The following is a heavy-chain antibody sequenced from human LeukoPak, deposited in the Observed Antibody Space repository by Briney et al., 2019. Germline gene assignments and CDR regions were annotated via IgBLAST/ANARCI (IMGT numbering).Heavy chain of an antibody. Sequence: GGSLRLSCAASGFSFSSYSMNWVRQAPGKGLEWVSSISSTSRSSYIFYAESVKGRFTISRDNTKNSLFLQMNSLVAEDTAVYYCARETRSGYYHYFDYWGQGTLVTVSS. V-gene: IGHV3-21*01. D-gene: IGHD3-3*01. J-gene: IGHJ4*02. CDR1: GFSFSSYS. CDR3: ARETRSGYYHYFDY. CDR2: ISSTSRSSYI.